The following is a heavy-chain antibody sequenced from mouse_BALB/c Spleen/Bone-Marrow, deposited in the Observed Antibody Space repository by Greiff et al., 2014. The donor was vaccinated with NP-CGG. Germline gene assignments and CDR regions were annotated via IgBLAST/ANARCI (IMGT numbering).Heavy chain of an antibody. CDR2: IRNKAYDYTT. Sequence: EVMLVESGGGLVQPGGSLRLSCTTSGFTFTDSYMSWVRQPPGKALEWLDFIRNKAYDYTTEYSASVKGRFTISRDSSQSILYLQMNTLSPEDSATYYCARFPMDYWGQGTSVTVSS. J-gene: IGHJ4*01. CDR3: ARFPMDY. V-gene: IGHV7-3*02. CDR1: GFTFTDSY.